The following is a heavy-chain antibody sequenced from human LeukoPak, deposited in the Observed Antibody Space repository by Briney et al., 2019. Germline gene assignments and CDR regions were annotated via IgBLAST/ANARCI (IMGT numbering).Heavy chain of an antibody. D-gene: IGHD3-10*01. CDR3: ARDYYYGSGIDY. CDR2: IYSDSST. CDR1: GFTVSSNY. J-gene: IGHJ4*02. Sequence: GGSLRLSCAASGFTVSSNYMSWVRQAPGKGLEWVSVIYSDSSTYYADSVKGRFTISRDNAKNSLYLQMNSLRAEDTAVYYCARDYYYGSGIDYWGQGTLVTVSS. V-gene: IGHV3-53*01.